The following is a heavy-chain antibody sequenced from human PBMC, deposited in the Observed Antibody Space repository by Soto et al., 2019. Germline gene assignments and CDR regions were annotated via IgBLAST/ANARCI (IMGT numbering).Heavy chain of an antibody. CDR2: INSDGSST. CDR3: ARAQTGDPFDY. V-gene: IGHV3-74*01. D-gene: IGHD7-27*01. J-gene: IGHJ4*02. Sequence: GGSLRLSCAASGFTFSSYWMHWVRQAPGKGLVWVSRINSDGSSTSYADSVKGRITISRNKAKNTLYLQMNSLRAEDTDVDYCARAQTGDPFDYWGQGTLVTVSS. CDR1: GFTFSSYW.